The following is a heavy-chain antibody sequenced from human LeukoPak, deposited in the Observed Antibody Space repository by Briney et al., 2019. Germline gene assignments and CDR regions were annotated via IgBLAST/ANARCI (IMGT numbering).Heavy chain of an antibody. J-gene: IGHJ3*02. D-gene: IGHD3-22*01. CDR3: ARHGGGYYDSSGHATPI. Sequence: KVSCKASGYTFTGYYMHWVRQAPGQGLEWMGIIYPGDSDTRYSPSFQGQVTISADKSISTAYLQWSSLKASDTAMYYCARHGGGYYDSSGHATPIWGQGTMVTVSS. CDR2: IYPGDSDT. CDR1: GYTFTGYY. V-gene: IGHV5-51*01.